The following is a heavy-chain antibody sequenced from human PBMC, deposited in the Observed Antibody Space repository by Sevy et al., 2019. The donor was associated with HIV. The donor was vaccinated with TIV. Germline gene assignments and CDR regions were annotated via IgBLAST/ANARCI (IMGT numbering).Heavy chain of an antibody. D-gene: IGHD2-8*01. CDR1: GFTFYDYS. V-gene: IGHV3-23*01. Sequence: GGSLRLSCAASGFTFYDYSMSWIRQAPGKGLEWVATLSFGCGEINYADSVKGRFTISRDNSKSSFYLQMDNLRVEDTAVYYCAREGCTRPHDYWGQGTRVTVSS. CDR2: LSFGCGEI. CDR3: AREGCTRPHDY. J-gene: IGHJ4*02.